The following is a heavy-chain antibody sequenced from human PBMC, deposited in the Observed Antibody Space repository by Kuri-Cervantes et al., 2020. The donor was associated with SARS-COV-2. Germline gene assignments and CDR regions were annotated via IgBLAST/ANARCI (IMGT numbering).Heavy chain of an antibody. CDR3: ASGQYYGSGSYWVPEYFDY. V-gene: IGHV3-49*04. CDR1: GFTFGDYA. CDR2: IRSKAYGGTT. J-gene: IGHJ4*02. Sequence: GGSLRLSCTASGFTFGDYAMSWVRQAPGKGLEWVGFIRSKAYGGTTEYAASVKGRFTISRDDSKSIAYLQMNSLKTEDTAVYYRASGQYYGSGSYWVPEYFDYWGQGTLVTVSS. D-gene: IGHD3-10*01.